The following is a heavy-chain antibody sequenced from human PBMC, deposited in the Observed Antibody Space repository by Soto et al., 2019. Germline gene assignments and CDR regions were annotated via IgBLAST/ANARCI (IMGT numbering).Heavy chain of an antibody. Sequence: GGSLRLSCAASGFTFSSYWMSWVRQAPGKGLEWVANIKQDGSEKYYWDSVKGRFTISRDNAKNSLYLQINSLRAEDTAVYYCARVRGDWFPPPDYYYYGMDVWGQGTTVTVSS. J-gene: IGHJ6*02. CDR1: GFTFSSYW. V-gene: IGHV3-7*04. D-gene: IGHD3-9*01. CDR2: IKQDGSEK. CDR3: ARVRGDWFPPPDYYYYGMDV.